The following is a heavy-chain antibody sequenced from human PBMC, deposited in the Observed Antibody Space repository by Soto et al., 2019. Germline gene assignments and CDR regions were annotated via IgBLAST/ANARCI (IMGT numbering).Heavy chain of an antibody. CDR2: IWYDGSNK. Sequence: VQLLESGGGLVQPGGSLRLSCAASGFTFSSYGMHWVRQAPGKGLEWVAVIWYDGSNKYYADSVKGRFTISRDNSKNTLYLQMNSLRAEDTAVHYCARDQEEQWLVQDYWGQGTLVTVSS. J-gene: IGHJ4*02. D-gene: IGHD6-19*01. CDR1: GFTFSSYG. CDR3: ARDQEEQWLVQDY. V-gene: IGHV3-33*01.